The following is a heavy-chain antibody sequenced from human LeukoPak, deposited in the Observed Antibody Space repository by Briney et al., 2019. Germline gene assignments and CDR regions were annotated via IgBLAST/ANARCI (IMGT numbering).Heavy chain of an antibody. CDR1: GGSISSSSYY. V-gene: IGHV4-39*07. CDR2: IYYSGST. D-gene: IGHD3-10*01. CDR3: ARLGGAYFKGGMDV. J-gene: IGHJ6*02. Sequence: SETLSLTCTVSGGSISSSSYYWGWIRQPPGKGLEWIGSIYYSGSTYYNTSLKSRVTLSVDTSKNQFSLVLTSVTAADTAVYYCARLGGAYFKGGMDVWGQGTTVTVSS.